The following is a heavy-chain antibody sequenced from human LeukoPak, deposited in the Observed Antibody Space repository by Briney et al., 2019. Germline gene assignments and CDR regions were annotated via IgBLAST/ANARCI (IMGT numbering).Heavy chain of an antibody. J-gene: IGHJ4*02. CDR3: ARVSCTSSATCYAGFDY. Sequence: SETLSLTXTVSGGSISSYYWSWIRQPPGKGVEWIGYIYYSGSTNYNPSLKSRVTMSIDTSKNHFSLKLSSVTAADTAVYYCARVSCTSSATCYAGFDYWGQGTLVTVSS. CDR1: GGSISSYY. V-gene: IGHV4-59*01. D-gene: IGHD2-2*01. CDR2: IYYSGST.